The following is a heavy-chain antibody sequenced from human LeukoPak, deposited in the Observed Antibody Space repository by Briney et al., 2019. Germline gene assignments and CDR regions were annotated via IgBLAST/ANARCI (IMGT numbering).Heavy chain of an antibody. CDR2: IHQHGNEK. J-gene: IGHJ5*02. CDR3: ARGRHSSGWYGRHNWFDP. D-gene: IGHD6-19*01. Sequence: GGSLRLSCAASGFTFSNYWMSWVRQAPGKGLEWVASIHQHGNEKYFVDSVRGRFTISRDNDKNSLYLQMSSLRAEDTAVYYCARGRHSSGWYGRHNWFDPWGQGTLVTVSS. V-gene: IGHV3-7*01. CDR1: GFTFSNYW.